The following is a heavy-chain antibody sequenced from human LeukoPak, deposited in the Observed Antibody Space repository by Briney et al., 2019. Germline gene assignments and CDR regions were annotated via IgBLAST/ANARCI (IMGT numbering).Heavy chain of an antibody. V-gene: IGHV3-30-3*01. CDR3: ARDTNYYGSGRLVWYYYGMDV. D-gene: IGHD3-10*01. Sequence: PGGSLRLSCAASGFTFSSYAMYWVRQAPGKGLEWVAVISYDGSNKYYADSVKGRFTISRDNSNNTLFLQMSSLRAEDTAVYYCARDTNYYGSGRLVWYYYGMDVWGQGTTVTVSS. J-gene: IGHJ6*02. CDR2: ISYDGSNK. CDR1: GFTFSSYA.